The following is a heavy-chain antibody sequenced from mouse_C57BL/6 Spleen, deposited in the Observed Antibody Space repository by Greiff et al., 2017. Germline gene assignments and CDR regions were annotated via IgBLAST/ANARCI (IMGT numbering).Heavy chain of an antibody. CDR1: GYTFTSYW. Sequence: QVQLQQPGAELVMPGASVKLSCKASGYTFTSYWMHWVKQRPGQGLEWIGEIDPSDSYTNYNQKFKGKSTLTVDKSSSTAYMQLSSLTSEDSAVYYCARGGHYDADAMDYWGQGTSVTVSS. CDR2: IDPSDSYT. CDR3: ARGGHYDADAMDY. D-gene: IGHD1-2*01. V-gene: IGHV1-69*01. J-gene: IGHJ4*01.